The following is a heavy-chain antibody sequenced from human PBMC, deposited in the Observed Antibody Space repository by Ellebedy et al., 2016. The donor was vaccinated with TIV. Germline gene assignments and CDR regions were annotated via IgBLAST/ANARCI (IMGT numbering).Heavy chain of an antibody. CDR1: GYTFTSYD. V-gene: IGHV1-8*03. D-gene: IGHD3-10*01. Sequence: ASVKVSCKASGYTFTSYDINWVRQATGQGLEWMGWMNPNSGNTGYAQKFQGRVTIIRNTSISTAYMELSSLRSEDTAVYYCARGEYGSGRSTEYYFDYWGQGTLVTVSS. CDR2: MNPNSGNT. CDR3: ARGEYGSGRSTEYYFDY. J-gene: IGHJ4*02.